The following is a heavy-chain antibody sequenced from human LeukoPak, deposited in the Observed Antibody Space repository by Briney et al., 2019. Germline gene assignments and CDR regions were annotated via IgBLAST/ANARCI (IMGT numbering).Heavy chain of an antibody. Sequence: ASVNVSCKASGYTFTRYGISWVRQAPGQGLEWMGWIGAYNGNTNYAQKLQGRVTMTTDTSTSTAYMELRSLRSDDTAVYYCARDLRPTLLWETSYWFDPWGQGTLVTVSS. V-gene: IGHV1-18*01. J-gene: IGHJ5*02. CDR1: GYTFTRYG. CDR3: ARDLRPTLLWETSYWFDP. CDR2: IGAYNGNT. D-gene: IGHD3-10*01.